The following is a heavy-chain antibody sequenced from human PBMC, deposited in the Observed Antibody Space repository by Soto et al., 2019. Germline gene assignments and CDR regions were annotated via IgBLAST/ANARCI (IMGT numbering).Heavy chain of an antibody. CDR3: ARRYYYDSSGSIPDAFDI. CDR1: GYSFTSYW. V-gene: IGHV5-51*01. CDR2: IYPGDSDT. Sequence: PGESLKISCKGSGYSFTSYWIGRVRQMPGKGLEWMGIIYPGDSDTRYSPSFQGQVTISADKSISTAYLQWSSLKASDTAMYYCARRYYYDSSGSIPDAFDIWGQGTMVTVSS. D-gene: IGHD3-22*01. J-gene: IGHJ3*02.